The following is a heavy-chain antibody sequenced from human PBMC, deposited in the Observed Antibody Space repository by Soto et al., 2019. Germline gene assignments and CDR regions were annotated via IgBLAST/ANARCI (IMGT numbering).Heavy chain of an antibody. CDR2: ISWNSGSI. J-gene: IGHJ1*01. CDR1: GFTFDDYA. V-gene: IGHV3-9*01. Sequence: GGSLRLSCAASGFTFDDYAMHWVRQAPGKGLEWVSGISWNSGSIGYADSVKGRFTISRDNAKNSLYLQMNSLRAEDTALYYCAKATADRGYFQHWGQGTLVTVSS. CDR3: AKATADRGYFQH. D-gene: IGHD3-16*02.